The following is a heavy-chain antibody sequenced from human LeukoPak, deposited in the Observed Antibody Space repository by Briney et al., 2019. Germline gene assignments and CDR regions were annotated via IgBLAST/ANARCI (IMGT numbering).Heavy chain of an antibody. Sequence: GASVKVSCKASGYTFTSYGISWVRQAPGQGLEWMGWINPNSGGTNYAQKFQGRVTMTRDTSISTAYMELSRLRSDDTAVYYCARDNIVGAMFPMDVWGKGTTVTISS. D-gene: IGHD1-26*01. J-gene: IGHJ6*03. CDR2: INPNSGGT. CDR1: GYTFTSYG. V-gene: IGHV1-2*02. CDR3: ARDNIVGAMFPMDV.